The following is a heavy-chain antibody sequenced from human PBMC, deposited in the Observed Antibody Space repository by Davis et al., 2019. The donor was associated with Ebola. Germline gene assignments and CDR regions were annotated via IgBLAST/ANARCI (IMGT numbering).Heavy chain of an antibody. J-gene: IGHJ6*02. CDR3: ARETFYYGMDV. V-gene: IGHV3-48*01. D-gene: IGHD3-3*02. CDR1: GFSFSHYG. CDR2: VGGGGDHI. Sequence: GESLKISCEASGFSFSHYGMYWVRQAPGKGLEWISYVGGGGDHISYGDSVEGRFTVSRDNAKNSLYLQMSSLRAEDTAVYYCARETFYYGMDVWGQGTTVTVSS.